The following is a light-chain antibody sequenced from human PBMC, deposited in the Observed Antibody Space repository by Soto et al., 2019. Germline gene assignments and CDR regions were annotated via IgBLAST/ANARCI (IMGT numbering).Light chain of an antibody. J-gene: IGLJ2*01. CDR2: EVT. Sequence: QSVLTQPASVSGSPGQSITIPCTGTSSDVGGYNYVSWYQQYPGKAPKLMISEVTNRPSGVSSRFSGSKSGNTASLTISGLQADDEADYYCSSYTSDNNVVFGGGTKVTVL. CDR3: SSYTSDNNVV. CDR1: SSDVGGYNY. V-gene: IGLV2-14*01.